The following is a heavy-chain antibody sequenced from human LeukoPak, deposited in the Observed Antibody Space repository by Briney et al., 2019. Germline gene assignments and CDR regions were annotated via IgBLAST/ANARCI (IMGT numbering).Heavy chain of an antibody. CDR2: ISWNSGSI. CDR3: AKGQLVVVAAMTMGTHDAFDI. Sequence: PGRSLRLSCAASGFTFDDYAMHWVRQAPGKGLEWVSGISWNSGSIGYADSVKGRFTISRDNAKNSLYLQMNSLRAEDTALYCCAKGQLVVVAAMTMGTHDAFDIWGQGTMVTVSS. D-gene: IGHD2-15*01. CDR1: GFTFDDYA. J-gene: IGHJ3*02. V-gene: IGHV3-9*01.